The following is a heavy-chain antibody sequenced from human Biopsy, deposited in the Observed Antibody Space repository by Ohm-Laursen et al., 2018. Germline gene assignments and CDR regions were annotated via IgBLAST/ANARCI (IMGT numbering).Heavy chain of an antibody. CDR1: GGSISSYY. J-gene: IGHJ4*02. V-gene: IGHV4-4*07. CDR3: ARAAFGPFDS. Sequence: SDTLSLTCTVSGGSISSYYWNWIRQPAGKGLEWIGRIYTSGSTNFNPSHKSRVTMSIDTSKNQFSLRLSSVTAADTAVYYCARAAFGPFDSWGQGALVTVSS. CDR2: IYTSGST. D-gene: IGHD3-16*01.